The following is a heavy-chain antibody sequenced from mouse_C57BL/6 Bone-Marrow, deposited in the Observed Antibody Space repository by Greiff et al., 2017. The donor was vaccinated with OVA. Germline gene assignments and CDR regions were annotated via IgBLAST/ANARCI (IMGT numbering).Heavy chain of an antibody. CDR1: GYTFTSYT. CDR3: VGYDVDVDY. CDR2: INPSSGYP. Sequence: VQLQQSGAELARPGASVKMSCKASGYTFTSYTMHWVKQRPGQGLEWIGYINPSSGYPKYNQKFKDKATLTADKSSSTAYMQLSSLTSEDSAVYYCVGYDVDVDYWGQGTTLTVSS. D-gene: IGHD2-2*01. V-gene: IGHV1-4*01. J-gene: IGHJ2*01.